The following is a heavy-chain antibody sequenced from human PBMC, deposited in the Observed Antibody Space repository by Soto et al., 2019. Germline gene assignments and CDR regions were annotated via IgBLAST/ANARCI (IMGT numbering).Heavy chain of an antibody. Sequence: QVQLVQSGAEVKKPGASVKVSCKASGYTFTSYGISWVRQAPGQGLEWMGGISAYNGTTNYAQKFQGRVTMTTDTYRSIAYMELRSMRSDDTAVYCCARDVISGYCSSTSCYSYGWFDPWGQGTLVTVSS. V-gene: IGHV1-18*01. CDR1: GYTFTSYG. D-gene: IGHD2-2*01. CDR2: ISAYNGTT. J-gene: IGHJ5*02. CDR3: ARDVISGYCSSTSCYSYGWFDP.